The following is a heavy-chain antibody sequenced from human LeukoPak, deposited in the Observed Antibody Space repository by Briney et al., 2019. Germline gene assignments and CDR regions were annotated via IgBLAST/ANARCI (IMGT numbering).Heavy chain of an antibody. CDR2: ISSSSSYI. Sequence: GGSLRLSCAPSGFNFRSYSMNWVRQAPGKGLEWVSSISSSSSYIYYADSVKGRFTISRDNAKNSLYLQMNSLRAEDTAVYYCMTSSSHDYYYYMDVWGKGTTVTVSS. CDR1: GFNFRSYS. V-gene: IGHV3-21*01. J-gene: IGHJ6*03. CDR3: MTSSSHDYYYYMDV. D-gene: IGHD6-6*01.